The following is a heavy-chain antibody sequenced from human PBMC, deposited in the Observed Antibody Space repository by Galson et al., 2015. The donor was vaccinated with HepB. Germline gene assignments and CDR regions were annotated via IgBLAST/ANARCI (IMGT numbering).Heavy chain of an antibody. Sequence: SLRLSCAASGFTFSNYAIDWVRQAPGKGLEWVALISHDGSKKYYAGSVQGRFTISRDNSKNTVYLQMNSLRSDDTAFYYCARVHTGYCSAGSCYPEYWGQGTLVTVSS. D-gene: IGHD2-15*01. J-gene: IGHJ4*02. CDR2: ISHDGSKK. V-gene: IGHV3-30*04. CDR3: ARVHTGYCSAGSCYPEY. CDR1: GFTFSNYA.